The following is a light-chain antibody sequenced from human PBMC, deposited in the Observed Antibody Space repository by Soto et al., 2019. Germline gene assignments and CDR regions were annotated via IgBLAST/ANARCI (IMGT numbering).Light chain of an antibody. CDR2: EGT. CDR3: SSYVNYNTFVI. J-gene: IGLJ2*01. CDR1: SSDVGSYNL. Sequence: QSVLTQPASVSASPGQSITIPCTGTSSDVGSYNLVSWFQQHPGKVPKLLIYEGTKRPSGLSDRFSGSKSGTTASLTISGLQAEDEADYYCSSYVNYNTFVIFGGGTKLTVL. V-gene: IGLV2-23*01.